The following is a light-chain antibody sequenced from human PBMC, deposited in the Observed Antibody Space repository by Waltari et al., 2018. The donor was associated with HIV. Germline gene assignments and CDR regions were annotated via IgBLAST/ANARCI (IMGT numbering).Light chain of an antibody. CDR1: QSVTRN. V-gene: IGKV3-15*01. J-gene: IGKJ1*01. CDR2: GAS. CDR3: QQYNNWPPT. Sequence: EIVMTQSPATLSVSPGGRATSSCRASQSVTRNLAWYQQKPGQAPRLLIYGASTRATGIPARFSGSGSGTEFTLTIRSLQSEDFAVYYCQQYNNWPPTFGQGTKVEIK.